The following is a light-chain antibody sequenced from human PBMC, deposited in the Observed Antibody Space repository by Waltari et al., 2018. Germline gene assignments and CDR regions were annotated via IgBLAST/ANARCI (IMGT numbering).Light chain of an antibody. CDR3: QQSYSAPCT. J-gene: IGKJ2*02. CDR1: QTISAY. CDR2: VAS. Sequence: DIQMTQSPSSLSASIGGRVTITCRASQTISAYLNWYQHKPGQAPKLLIYVASSLQSGVPLRFSGGGSGTHFTLTISNLQPEDSATYYCQQSYSAPCTLGQGTKLEI. V-gene: IGKV1-39*01.